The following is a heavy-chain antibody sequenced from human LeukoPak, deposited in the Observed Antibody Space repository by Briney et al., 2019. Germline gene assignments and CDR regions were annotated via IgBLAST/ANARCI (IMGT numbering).Heavy chain of an antibody. J-gene: IGHJ5*02. V-gene: IGHV4-39*07. Sequence: PSETLSLTCTVSGGSISSSSYYWGWIRQPPGKGLEWIGSIYYSGSTYYNPSLKSRVTISVDTSKNQFSLKLSSVTAADTAVYYCASRLDWFDPWGQGNLVTVSS. CDR2: IYYSGST. CDR1: GGSISSSSYY. CDR3: ASRLDWFDP.